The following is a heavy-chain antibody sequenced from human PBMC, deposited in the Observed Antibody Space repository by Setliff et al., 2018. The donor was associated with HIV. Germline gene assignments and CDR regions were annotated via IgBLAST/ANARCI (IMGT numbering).Heavy chain of an antibody. D-gene: IGHD3-3*01. J-gene: IGHJ6*03. Sequence: PSETLSLTCAVYGGSFSSYYWSWIRQPPGKGLEWIGEINHSGSTNYNPSLKSRVTISLDTSKNQFSLKLSSVTAADTAVYYCARARFWSGYYTGDNYYYMDVWGKGTTVTVSS. V-gene: IGHV4-34*01. CDR3: ARARFWSGYYTGDNYYYMDV. CDR1: GGSFSSYY. CDR2: INHSGST.